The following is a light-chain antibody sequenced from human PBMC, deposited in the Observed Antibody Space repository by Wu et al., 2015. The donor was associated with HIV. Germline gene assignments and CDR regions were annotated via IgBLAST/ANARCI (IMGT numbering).Light chain of an antibody. CDR2: GVS. CDR1: QSISANY. V-gene: IGKV3D-20*02. CDR3: QQRTNFPIT. Sequence: EIVLTQTPGTLPLSPGERATLSCRASQSISANYVAWYQQKPGQAPRLLIFGVSNRASGIPARFSGSGSGTDFTLTISRLEPEDFAVYYCQQRTNFPITFGQGTRLEIK. J-gene: IGKJ5*01.